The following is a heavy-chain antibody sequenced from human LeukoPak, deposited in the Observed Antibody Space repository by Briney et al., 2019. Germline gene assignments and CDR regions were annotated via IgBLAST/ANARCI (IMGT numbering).Heavy chain of an antibody. Sequence: KGGESLKISCKGSGYSFTSYWIGWVRQMPGKGLEWMGIIYPGDSDTRYSPSFQGQVTISADKSISTAYLQWSSLKASDTAMYYCARLRGSGSYMIQYYFDYWGQGTLVTVSS. V-gene: IGHV5-51*01. J-gene: IGHJ4*02. CDR1: GYSFTSYW. CDR2: IYPGDSDT. CDR3: ARLRGSGSYMIQYYFDY. D-gene: IGHD3-10*01.